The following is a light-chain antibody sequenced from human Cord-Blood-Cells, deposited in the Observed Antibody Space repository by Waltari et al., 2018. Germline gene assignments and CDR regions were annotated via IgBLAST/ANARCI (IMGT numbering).Light chain of an antibody. CDR3: VLYMGSGIWV. Sequence: QTVVTQEPSFSVSPGGTVTLTCGLSSGSVSTSYYPSWYQQTPGQAPPTLIYITNTRSSGVPDRFSGSILGNKAALTITGAQADDESDYYCVLYMGSGIWVFGGGTKLTVL. J-gene: IGLJ3*02. CDR1: SGSVSTSYY. CDR2: ITN. V-gene: IGLV8-61*01.